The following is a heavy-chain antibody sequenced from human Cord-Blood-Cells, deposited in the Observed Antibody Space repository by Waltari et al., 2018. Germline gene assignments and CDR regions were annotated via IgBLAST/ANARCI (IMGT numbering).Heavy chain of an antibody. CDR3: ATQAHDRGYSYGGWFDP. V-gene: IGHV1-24*01. J-gene: IGHJ5*02. CDR2: FDPEDGET. Sequence: VQRVQSGAEVKNTGASVQVPCKVPGYTRPELYMHWLRQGSGQALEWMGGFDPEDGETIYAQKFQGRGTMTEDTSTDTAYMELSSLRSEDPAVYYCATQAHDRGYSYGGWFDPWGQGTLVTVSS. D-gene: IGHD5-18*01. CDR1: GYTRPELY.